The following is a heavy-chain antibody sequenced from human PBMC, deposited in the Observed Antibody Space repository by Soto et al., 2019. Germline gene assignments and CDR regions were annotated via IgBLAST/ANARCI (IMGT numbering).Heavy chain of an antibody. Sequence: GSLRLSCAASGFTFSSYWMHWVHQAPGKGLVWVSRINSDGSSTSYADSVKGRFTISRDNAKNTLYLQMNSLRAEDTAVYYCARDRWELNWFDPWGQGTLVTVSS. D-gene: IGHD1-26*01. CDR1: GFTFSSYW. CDR2: INSDGSST. CDR3: ARDRWELNWFDP. J-gene: IGHJ5*02. V-gene: IGHV3-74*01.